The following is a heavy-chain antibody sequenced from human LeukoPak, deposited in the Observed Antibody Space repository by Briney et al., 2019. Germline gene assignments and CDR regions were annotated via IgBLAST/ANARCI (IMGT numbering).Heavy chain of an antibody. Sequence: SSETLSLTCTVSGGSISSGGYYWSWIRQPPGKGLEWIGYIYHSGSTYYNPSLKSRVTISVDRSKNQFSLKLSSVTAADTAVYYCAREGLQSDYWGQGTLVTVSS. CDR1: GGSISSGGYY. CDR3: AREGLQSDY. D-gene: IGHD5-24*01. J-gene: IGHJ4*02. V-gene: IGHV4-30-2*01. CDR2: IYHSGST.